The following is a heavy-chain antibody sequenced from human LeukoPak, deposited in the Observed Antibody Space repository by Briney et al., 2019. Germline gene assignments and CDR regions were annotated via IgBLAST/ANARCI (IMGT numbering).Heavy chain of an antibody. J-gene: IGHJ4*02. CDR1: GFTFSSYW. V-gene: IGHV3-7*01. CDR3: VRFSDY. CDR2: IKQDGSEK. Sequence: GGSLRLSCAASGFTFSSYWMSWVRQAPGKGLEWVANIKQDGSEKYYVDSVRGRFTVSRDNAKNPLYLQMNSLRVEDTAVYYCVRFSDYWGQGTLVTVSS.